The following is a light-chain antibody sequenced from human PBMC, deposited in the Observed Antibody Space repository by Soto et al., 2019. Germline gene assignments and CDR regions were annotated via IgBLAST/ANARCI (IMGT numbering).Light chain of an antibody. V-gene: IGKV1-39*01. CDR3: LSGHSRP. CDR1: QSISSY. J-gene: IGKJ4*01. CDR2: AAS. Sequence: DIPMTQSPSSLSASVGDRVTITCRASQSISSYLNWYQQKPGKAPKLLIYAASSLQSGVPSRFSGSGSGTDFTLTISSLQPEDFATYYCLSGHSRPFGGGTKVAIK.